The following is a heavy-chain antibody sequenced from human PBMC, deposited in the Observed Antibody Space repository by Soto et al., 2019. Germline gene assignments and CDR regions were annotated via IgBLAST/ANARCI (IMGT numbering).Heavy chain of an antibody. CDR3: ARLRTSSGSYYPYYFDY. V-gene: IGHV1-69*01. CDR1: GGTFSSYA. Sequence: QVQLVQSGAAVKKPGSSVKASCKASGGTFSSYAISWGRQAPGQGLEWMGGIIPIFGTANYAQKFQGRVTITADESTSTAYMELSSLRSEDTAVYYCARLRTSSGSYYPYYFDYWGQGTLVTVSS. J-gene: IGHJ4*02. D-gene: IGHD1-26*01. CDR2: IIPIFGTA.